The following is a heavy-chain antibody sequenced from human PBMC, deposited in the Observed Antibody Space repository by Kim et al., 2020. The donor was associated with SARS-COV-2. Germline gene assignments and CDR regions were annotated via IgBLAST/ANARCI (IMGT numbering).Heavy chain of an antibody. CDR2: IIPILGIA. D-gene: IGHD3-22*01. Sequence: SVKVSCKASGGTFSSYAISWVRQAPGQGLEWMGRIIPILGIANYAQKFQGRVTITADKSTSTAYMELSSLRSEDTAVYYCARDYYDSSGYNDFDYWGQGTLVTVSS. CDR1: GGTFSSYA. J-gene: IGHJ4*02. V-gene: IGHV1-69*04. CDR3: ARDYYDSSGYNDFDY.